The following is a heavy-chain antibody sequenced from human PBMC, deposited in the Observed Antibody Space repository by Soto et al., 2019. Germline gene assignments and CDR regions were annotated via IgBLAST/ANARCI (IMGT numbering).Heavy chain of an antibody. V-gene: IGHV1-69*13. CDR1: GGTFSSYA. J-gene: IGHJ3*02. CDR3: ARQNTYYYDSSGPFVSAFDI. D-gene: IGHD3-22*01. Sequence: WASVKVSCKASGGTFSSYAISWVRQAPGQGLEWMGGIIPIFGTANYAQKFQGRVTITADESTSTAYMELSSLRSEDTAVYYCARQNTYYYDSSGPFVSAFDIWGQGTMVTVSS. CDR2: IIPIFGTA.